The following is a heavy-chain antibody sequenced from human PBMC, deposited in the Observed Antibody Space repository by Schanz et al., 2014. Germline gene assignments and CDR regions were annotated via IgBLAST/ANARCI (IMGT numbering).Heavy chain of an antibody. J-gene: IGHJ2*01. CDR3: ARSTYYDILTGQTHTRVDVRYFDL. CDR1: GFTFSRNA. Sequence: EVQLVESGGGLVQPGGSLRLSCAASGFTFSRNAMNWVRQAPGKGLEWVSYISATSAKIDYADSVQGRFTISRDNAKNSLYLQMSSLRDEDPAVYYCARSTYYDILTGQTHTRVDVRYFDLWGRGTLVTVSS. V-gene: IGHV3-48*02. CDR2: ISATSAKI. D-gene: IGHD3-9*01.